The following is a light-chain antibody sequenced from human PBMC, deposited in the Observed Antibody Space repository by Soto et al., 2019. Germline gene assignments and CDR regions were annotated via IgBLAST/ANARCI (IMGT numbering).Light chain of an antibody. CDR3: SSFTSSTSYV. Sequence: QSALTQPASVSGSPGQSIAISCTGTSSDVGSYNSVSWYQQYPGKAPKLMIHDVNNRPSWISDRFSGSKSGNTASLTISGIQAEDEADYYGSSFTSSTSYVSETGTKAPVL. J-gene: IGLJ1*01. V-gene: IGLV2-14*03. CDR2: DVN. CDR1: SSDVGSYNS.